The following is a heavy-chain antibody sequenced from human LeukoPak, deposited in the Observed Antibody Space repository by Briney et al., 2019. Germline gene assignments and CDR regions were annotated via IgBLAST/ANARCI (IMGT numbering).Heavy chain of an antibody. D-gene: IGHD2-2*01. CDR1: GFTVSSNY. CDR2: IYSGGST. V-gene: IGHV3-53*01. Sequence: GGSLRLSCAASGFTVSSNYMSWVRQAPGKGLEWVSVIYSGGSTYYADSVKGRFTISRDNSKNTLYLQMNSLRAEDTAVYYCVRIMWDIVVVHDAFDIWGQGTMVTVSS. J-gene: IGHJ3*02. CDR3: VRIMWDIVVVHDAFDI.